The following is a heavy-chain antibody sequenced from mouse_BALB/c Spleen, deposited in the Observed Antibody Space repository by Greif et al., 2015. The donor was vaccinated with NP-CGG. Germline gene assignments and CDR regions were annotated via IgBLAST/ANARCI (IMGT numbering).Heavy chain of an antibody. V-gene: IGHV1-7*01. J-gene: IGHJ2*01. CDR2: INPSTGYT. CDR3: ARRGDYDGFDY. CDR1: GYTFTNYW. D-gene: IGHD2-4*01. Sequence: VQLQESGAELAKPGASVKMSCKASGYTFTNYWMHWVKQRPGQGLEWIGYINPSTGYTEYNQKFKDKGTLTADKSSSTAYMQLSSLTSEDSAVYYCARRGDYDGFDYWGQGTTLTVSS.